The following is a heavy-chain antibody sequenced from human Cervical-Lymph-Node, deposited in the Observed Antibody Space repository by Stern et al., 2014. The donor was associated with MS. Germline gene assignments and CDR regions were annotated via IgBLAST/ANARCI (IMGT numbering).Heavy chain of an antibody. V-gene: IGHV5-51*01. D-gene: IGHD6-19*01. J-gene: IGHJ4*02. Sequence: EVQLAQSGAEVKKPGESLKISCKGSGYSFTNYWIGWVCQMPGKGLEWTGIIYPGDSDTRYSPSFQGQVTISADKSIRTASLQWSSLKASDTAMYYCARHCAKREQCAFDYWGQGTLVTVSS. CDR1: GYSFTNYW. CDR2: IYPGDSDT. CDR3: ARHCAKREQCAFDY.